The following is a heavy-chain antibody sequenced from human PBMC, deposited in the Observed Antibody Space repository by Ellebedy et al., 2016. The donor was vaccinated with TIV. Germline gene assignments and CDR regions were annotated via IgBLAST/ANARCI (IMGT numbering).Heavy chain of an antibody. D-gene: IGHD1-26*01. CDR3: ARDRAGVGYYFDS. Sequence: GESLKISCAASGFTFSTYGMHWVRQAPGKGLEWVAVIWSDGGRKYYGDSVNGRFTISRDNSENTRYLQMNSLRVEDTAVYYCARDRAGVGYYFDSWGQGALVAVSS. J-gene: IGHJ4*02. CDR2: IWSDGGRK. CDR1: GFTFSTYG. V-gene: IGHV3-33*01.